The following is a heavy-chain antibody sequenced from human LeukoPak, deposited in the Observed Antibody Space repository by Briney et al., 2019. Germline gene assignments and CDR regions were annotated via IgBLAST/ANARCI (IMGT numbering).Heavy chain of an antibody. V-gene: IGHV3-48*02. J-gene: IGHJ4*02. CDR1: ESAFSTYS. D-gene: IGHD7-27*01. CDR3: ARDNWGSAFDY. Sequence: GGSLRLSCAASESAFSTYSMNWVRQAPGKGLEWVSYISSGGGTIYYTDSVKGRFTISRDNAESSLYLQMNGLRDEDTAVYYCARDNWGSAFDYWGQGTLVTVSS. CDR2: ISSGGGTI.